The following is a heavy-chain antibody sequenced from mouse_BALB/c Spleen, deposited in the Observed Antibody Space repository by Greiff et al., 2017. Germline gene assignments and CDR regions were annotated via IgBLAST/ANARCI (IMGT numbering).Heavy chain of an antibody. V-gene: IGHV1-7*01. CDR2: INPSTGYT. CDR3: ARCGSGWYFDV. D-gene: IGHD1-3*01. J-gene: IGHJ1*01. Sequence: QVQLQQSGAELAKPGASVKMSCTASGYTFTSYWMHWVKQRPGQGLEWIGYINPSTGYTEYNQKFKDKATLTADKSSSTAYMQLSSLTSEDSAVYYCARCGSGWYFDVWGAGTTVTVSS. CDR1: GYTFTSYW.